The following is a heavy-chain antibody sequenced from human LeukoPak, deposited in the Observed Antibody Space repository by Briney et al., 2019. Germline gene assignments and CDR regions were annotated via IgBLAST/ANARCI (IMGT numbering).Heavy chain of an antibody. V-gene: IGHV3-21*01. D-gene: IGHD2-15*01. CDR2: ISSSSSYI. Sequence: PGGSLRLSCAASGFTFSSNAMSWVRQAPGKGLEWVSSISSSSSYIHYADSVKGRFTISRDNAKNSLYLQMNSLRAEDTAVYYCARSPRLGYCSGGSCYNDYWGQGTLVTVSS. J-gene: IGHJ4*02. CDR1: GFTFSSNA. CDR3: ARSPRLGYCSGGSCYNDY.